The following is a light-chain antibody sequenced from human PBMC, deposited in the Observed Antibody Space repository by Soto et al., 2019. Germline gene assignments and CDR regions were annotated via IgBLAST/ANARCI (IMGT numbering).Light chain of an antibody. J-gene: IGKJ4*01. V-gene: IGKV1-9*01. Sequence: DIRLTQSPSFLSASVGDRVTITCRASQGISSYLAWYQQKPGNASKLLIYAASTLQSGVPSRFSGSGSGTEFTLTTGSLQPEDFATYYCQQLNSYPRTFGGGTKVEIK. CDR2: AAS. CDR3: QQLNSYPRT. CDR1: QGISSY.